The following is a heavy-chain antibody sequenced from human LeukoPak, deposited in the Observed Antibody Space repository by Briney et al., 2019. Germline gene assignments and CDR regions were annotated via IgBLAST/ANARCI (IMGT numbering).Heavy chain of an antibody. V-gene: IGHV3-48*04. D-gene: IGHD2-2*01. CDR1: GFTFSSYW. CDR2: ISSSGSTI. J-gene: IGHJ3*02. Sequence: GGSLRLSCAASGFTFSSYWMSWVRQAPGKGLEWVSYISSSGSTIYYADSVKGRFTISRDNAKRSLYLQVNSLSAEDTAVYYCARGPLFSCYDIWGQGTMVTVSS. CDR3: ARGPLFSCYDI.